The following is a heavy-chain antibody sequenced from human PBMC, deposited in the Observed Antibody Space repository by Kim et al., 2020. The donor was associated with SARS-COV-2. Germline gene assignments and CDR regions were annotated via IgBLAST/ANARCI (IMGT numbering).Heavy chain of an antibody. D-gene: IGHD2-2*01. V-gene: IGHV1-8*01. CDR1: GYTFTSYD. CDR2: MNPNSGNT. Sequence: ASVKVSCKASGYTFTSYDINWVRQATGQGLEWMGWMNPNSGNTGYAQKFQGRVTMTRNTSISTAYMELSSLRSEDTAVYYCARGRVYCSSTSCYLWNYSGGSCYLRAFDIWGQGTMVTVSS. J-gene: IGHJ3*02. CDR3: ARGRVYCSSTSCYLWNYSGGSCYLRAFDI.